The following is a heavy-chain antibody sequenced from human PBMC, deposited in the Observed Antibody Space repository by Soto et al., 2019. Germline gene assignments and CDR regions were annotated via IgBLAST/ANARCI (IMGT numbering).Heavy chain of an antibody. V-gene: IGHV1-24*01. J-gene: IGHJ5*02. Sequence: ASVKVSCKVSGYTLTELSMHWARQAPGKGLEWMGGFDPEDGETNYAQKFQGGVTITADESTSTAYMELSSLRSEDTAVYYCARDQHRGRNCFEPWGQGTLVPVSS. D-gene: IGHD1-26*01. CDR3: ARDQHRGRNCFEP. CDR1: GYTLTELS. CDR2: FDPEDGET.